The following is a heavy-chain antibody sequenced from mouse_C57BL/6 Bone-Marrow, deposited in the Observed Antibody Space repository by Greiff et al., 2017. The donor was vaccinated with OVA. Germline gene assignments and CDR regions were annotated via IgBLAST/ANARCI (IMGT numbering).Heavy chain of an antibody. D-gene: IGHD1-1*01. J-gene: IGHJ1*03. CDR1: GFTFSSYT. Sequence: EVQLVESGGGLVKPGGSLKLSCAASGFTFSSYTMSWVRQTPEKRLEWVATISGGGGNTYYPDSVKGRFTISRDNAKNTLYLQMSSLRSEDTALYYCASRYYYGSSPYWYFDVWGTGTTVTVSS. CDR2: ISGGGGNT. V-gene: IGHV5-9*01. CDR3: ASRYYYGSSPYWYFDV.